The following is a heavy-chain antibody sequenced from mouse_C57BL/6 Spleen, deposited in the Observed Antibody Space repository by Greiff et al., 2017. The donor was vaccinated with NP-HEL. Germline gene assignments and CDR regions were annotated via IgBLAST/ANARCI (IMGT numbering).Heavy chain of an antibody. CDR2: INPSTGGT. CDR3: ARGTYYYGSSSYGYFDV. Sequence: VQLKQSGPELVKPGASVKISCKASGYSFTGYYMNWVKQSPEKSLEWIGEINPSTGGTTYNQKFKAKATLTVDKSSSTAYMQLKSLTSEDSAVYYCARGTYYYGSSSYGYFDVWGTGTTVTVSS. V-gene: IGHV1-42*01. D-gene: IGHD1-1*01. J-gene: IGHJ1*03. CDR1: GYSFTGYY.